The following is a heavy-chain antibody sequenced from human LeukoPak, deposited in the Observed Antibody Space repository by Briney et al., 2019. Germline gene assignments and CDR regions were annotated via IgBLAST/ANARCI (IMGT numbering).Heavy chain of an antibody. CDR3: ARGRSICSGGSCYSRYFDY. CDR1: GFTVSGNY. V-gene: IGHV3-7*01. CDR2: IKQDGNEK. Sequence: GGSLRLSCAASGFTVSGNYMSWVRQAPGKGLEWVANIKQDGNEKYFVDSVKGRFTISRDNPKNSLYLQMNSLRAEDTAVYYCARGRSICSGGSCYSRYFDYWGQGTLVTVSS. J-gene: IGHJ4*02. D-gene: IGHD2-15*01.